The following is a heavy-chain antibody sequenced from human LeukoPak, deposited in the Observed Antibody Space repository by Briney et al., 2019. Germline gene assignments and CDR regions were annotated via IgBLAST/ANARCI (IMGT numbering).Heavy chain of an antibody. D-gene: IGHD3-9*01. CDR1: GFTFSSYA. V-gene: IGHV3-30*04. CDR3: ARGDLLADDWLLSSESFDY. Sequence: PGRSLRLSCAASGFTFSSYAMHWVRQAPGKGLEWVAVISYDGSNKYYADSVKGRFTISRDNSKNTLHLQMNSLRAEDTAVYYCARGDLLADDWLLSSESFDYWGQGTLVTVSS. J-gene: IGHJ4*02. CDR2: ISYDGSNK.